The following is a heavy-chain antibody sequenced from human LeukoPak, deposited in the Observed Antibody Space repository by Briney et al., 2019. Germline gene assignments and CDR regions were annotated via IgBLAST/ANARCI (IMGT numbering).Heavy chain of an antibody. Sequence: SETLSLTCTVSGGSISSGSYYWSWIRQPAGKGLEWIGRIYTSGSTNYNPSLKSRVTISVDTSKNQFSLRVTSVTAADTAVYYCARTGYGRDYYGMDVWGQGTTVTVSS. D-gene: IGHD1-26*01. CDR2: IYTSGST. J-gene: IGHJ6*02. V-gene: IGHV4-61*02. CDR3: ARTGYGRDYYGMDV. CDR1: GGSISSGSYY.